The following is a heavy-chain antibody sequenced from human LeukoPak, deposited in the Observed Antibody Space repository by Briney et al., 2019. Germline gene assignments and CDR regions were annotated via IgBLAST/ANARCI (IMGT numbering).Heavy chain of an antibody. CDR1: GFTFSSYE. CDR2: ISSSGSNI. CDR3: AREDHSDAFDI. J-gene: IGHJ3*02. V-gene: IGHV3-48*03. D-gene: IGHD1-14*01. Sequence: SGGSLRLSCAASGFTFSSYEMNWVRQAPGKGLEWVSYISSSGSNIYCADSVKGRFTISRDNAKNSLYLQMNSLRAEDTAVYYCAREDHSDAFDIWGQGTMVTVSS.